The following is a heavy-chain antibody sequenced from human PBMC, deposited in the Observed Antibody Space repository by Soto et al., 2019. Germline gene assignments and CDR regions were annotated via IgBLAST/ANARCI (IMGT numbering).Heavy chain of an antibody. V-gene: IGHV3-23*01. J-gene: IGHJ4*02. D-gene: IGHD3-3*02. CDR1: GFTFISFG. Sequence: GGSLRLSCAASGFTFISFGMSWVRQAPGKGLEWVSSITGSGDSTYYAESVKGRFTISRDNSKNTLFLQMNSLKAEDTAAYYCAKLAGHCFDQWGQGTLVTVS. CDR2: ITGSGDST. CDR3: AKLAGHCFDQ.